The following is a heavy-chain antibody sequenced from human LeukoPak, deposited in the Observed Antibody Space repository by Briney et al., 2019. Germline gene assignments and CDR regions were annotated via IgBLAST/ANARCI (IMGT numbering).Heavy chain of an antibody. CDR2: INHSGST. CDR3: ASYGSYYGFYY. Sequence: SETLSLTCAVYGGSFSGYYWSWIRQPPGKGLEWIGEINHSGSTNYNPSLKSRVTISVDTSKNQFSLKLSSVTAADTAVYYCASYGSYYGFYYWGQGTLVTVSS. J-gene: IGHJ4*02. V-gene: IGHV4-34*01. D-gene: IGHD1-26*01. CDR1: GGSFSGYY.